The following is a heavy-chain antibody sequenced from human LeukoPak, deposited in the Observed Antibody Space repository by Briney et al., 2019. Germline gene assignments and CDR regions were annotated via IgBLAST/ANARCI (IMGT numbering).Heavy chain of an antibody. V-gene: IGHV3-30*02. D-gene: IGHD3-22*01. CDR2: IRYDGSRK. J-gene: IGHJ4*02. CDR3: AREALFPYYYVSSGYSTRGYFDY. Sequence: GGSLRLSCAASGFIFSSYGMHWVRQAPDKGLEWVAFIRYDGSRKYYADSVKGRFTISRDNSKNTLYLQMNSLRAEDTAVYYCAREALFPYYYVSSGYSTRGYFDYWGQGTLVTVSS. CDR1: GFIFSSYG.